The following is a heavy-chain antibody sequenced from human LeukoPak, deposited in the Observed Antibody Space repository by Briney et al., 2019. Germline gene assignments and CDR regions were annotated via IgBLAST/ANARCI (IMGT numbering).Heavy chain of an antibody. Sequence: PGGSLRLSCAASGFTFSSYWMHWVRQAPGKVLVWVSRINSDGSSTSYADSVKGRFTISRDNAKNTLYLQMNSLRAEDTAVYYCARARERYWYFDLWGRGTLVTVSS. CDR2: INSDGSST. J-gene: IGHJ2*01. D-gene: IGHD1-1*01. CDR1: GFTFSSYW. V-gene: IGHV3-74*01. CDR3: ARARERYWYFDL.